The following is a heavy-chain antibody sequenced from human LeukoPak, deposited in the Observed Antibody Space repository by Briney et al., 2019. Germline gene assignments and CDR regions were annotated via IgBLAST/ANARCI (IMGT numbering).Heavy chain of an antibody. CDR3: TRDPATSAWYHIDS. Sequence: VASVKVSCETYGYSFTNFGVSWVRQAPGQGLEWMGWISAYNGQKKYAQKFQDRVVMTTGTSTNTAYMELRSLTSDDTAVYFCTRDPATSAWYHIDSWGQGTLVSVSS. CDR2: ISAYNGQK. D-gene: IGHD6-19*01. J-gene: IGHJ4*02. V-gene: IGHV1-18*01. CDR1: GYSFTNFG.